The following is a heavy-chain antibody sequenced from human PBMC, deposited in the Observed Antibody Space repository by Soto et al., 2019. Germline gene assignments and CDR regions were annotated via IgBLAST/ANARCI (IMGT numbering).Heavy chain of an antibody. CDR2: MNPNSGNT. D-gene: IGHD2-15*01. Sequence: QVQLVQSGAEVKKPGASVKVSCKASGYTFTSYDINWVRQATGQGLEWMGWMNPNSGNTGYAQKFQGRVTMTRNTSISTAYRGLSSLRSDDTAVYYWARGEGYCSGGSCYPYYFDYWGQGTLVTVSS. V-gene: IGHV1-8*01. J-gene: IGHJ4*02. CDR1: GYTFTSYD. CDR3: ARGEGYCSGGSCYPYYFDY.